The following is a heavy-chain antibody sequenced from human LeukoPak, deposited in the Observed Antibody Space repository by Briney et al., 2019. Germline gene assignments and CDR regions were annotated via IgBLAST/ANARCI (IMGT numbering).Heavy chain of an antibody. CDR2: IIPIFGTA. J-gene: IGHJ4*02. V-gene: IGHV1-69*05. CDR3: ARDCTYDSSGYATFGY. CDR1: GGTFSSYA. Sequence: GSSVKVSCKASGGTFSSYAISWVRQAPGQGLEWMGRIIPIFGTANYAQKFQGRVTITTDESTSTAYMELSSLRSEDTAVYYCARDCTYDSSGYATFGYWGQGTLVTVSS. D-gene: IGHD3-22*01.